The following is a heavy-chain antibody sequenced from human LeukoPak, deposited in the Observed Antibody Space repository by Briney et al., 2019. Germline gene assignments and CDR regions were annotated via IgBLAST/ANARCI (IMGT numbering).Heavy chain of an antibody. Sequence: SETLSLTCTVSGGSISSDYWSWIRQPPGKGLEWIGCIYYRGNTDYNPSLKSRVTISVDTSKNQFSLKLGSVTAADTAVYYCARLGFSNFEFDYWGQGTLVTVSS. CDR3: ARLGFSNFEFDY. J-gene: IGHJ4*02. CDR1: GGSISSDY. V-gene: IGHV4-59*08. D-gene: IGHD4-11*01. CDR2: IYYRGNT.